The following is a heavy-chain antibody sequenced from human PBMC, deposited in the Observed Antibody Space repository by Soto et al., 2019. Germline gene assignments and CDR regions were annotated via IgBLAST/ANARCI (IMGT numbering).Heavy chain of an antibody. Sequence: SVKVSCKASGGTFSSYAISWVRQAPGQGLEWMGGIIPIFGTANYSQKFQGRVTITADESTSTAYMELSSLRSEDTAVYYCARALEMATIRSLGYWGQGTLVTVS. J-gene: IGHJ4*02. D-gene: IGHD5-12*01. CDR2: IIPIFGTA. CDR1: GGTFSSYA. V-gene: IGHV1-69*13. CDR3: ARALEMATIRSLGY.